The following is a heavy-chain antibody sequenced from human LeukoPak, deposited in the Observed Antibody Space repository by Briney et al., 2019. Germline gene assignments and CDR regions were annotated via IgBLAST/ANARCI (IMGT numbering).Heavy chain of an antibody. CDR1: GFTFSSYA. Sequence: GGSPRLSCAASGFTFSSYAMSWVRQAPGKGLEWVSAISGSGGSTYYADSVKGRFTISRDNSKNTLYLQMNSLRAEDTAVYYCAKDRATVVTPDDAFDIWGQGTMVTVSS. D-gene: IGHD4-23*01. CDR3: AKDRATVVTPDDAFDI. CDR2: ISGSGGST. V-gene: IGHV3-23*01. J-gene: IGHJ3*02.